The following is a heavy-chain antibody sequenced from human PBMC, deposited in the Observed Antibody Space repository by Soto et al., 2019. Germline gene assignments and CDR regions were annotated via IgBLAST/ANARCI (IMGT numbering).Heavy chain of an antibody. V-gene: IGHV1-2*04. D-gene: IGHD2-15*01. Sequence: GASVKVSCPASGYSFTDYHIHWVRQAPGQGLEWLGRINPKSGGTSTAQKFQGWVTMTTDTSISTASMELTRLTSDDTAIYYCARGHSTDCAILVVSFFSNPDMDCWGQATTVTLAS. CDR1: GYSFTDYH. CDR2: INPKSGGT. J-gene: IGHJ6*01. CDR3: ARGHSTDCAILVVSFFSNPDMDC.